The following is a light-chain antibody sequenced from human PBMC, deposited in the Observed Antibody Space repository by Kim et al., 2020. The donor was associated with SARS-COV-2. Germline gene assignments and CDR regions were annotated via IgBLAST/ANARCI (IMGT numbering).Light chain of an antibody. CDR3: QKYDRFWT. J-gene: IGKJ1*01. CDR2: KAS. CDR1: RPIGSW. V-gene: IGKV1-5*03. Sequence: DIQLTQSPSTLSASVGDRVTITCRASRPIGSWLACFQQKPGKAPNLLIYKASTLDSGVPSRFSGSGAGTEFTLTISSLQPDDFATYYCQKYDRFWTFGQGTKVDIK.